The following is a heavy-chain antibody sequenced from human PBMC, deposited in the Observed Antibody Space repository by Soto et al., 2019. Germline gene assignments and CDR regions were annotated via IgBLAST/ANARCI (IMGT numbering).Heavy chain of an antibody. CDR2: INPSGGST. V-gene: IGHV1-46*01. CDR3: AREMGGYSSSWYRYYYGMDV. CDR1: GYTFTIYY. J-gene: IGHJ6*02. D-gene: IGHD6-13*01. Sequence: ASVKVSCKASGYTFTIYYMHWVLQAPGQGLEWMGIINPSGGSTSYAQKFQGRVTMTRDTSTSTVYMELSSLRSEDTAVYYCAREMGGYSSSWYRYYYGMDVWGQGTTVTVSS.